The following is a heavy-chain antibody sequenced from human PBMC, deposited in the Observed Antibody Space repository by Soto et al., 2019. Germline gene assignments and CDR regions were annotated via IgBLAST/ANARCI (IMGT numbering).Heavy chain of an antibody. V-gene: IGHV1-3*01. D-gene: IGHD3-10*02. Sequence: QVVLVQSGAEVKKPGASVKISCEASGFSFSTYTIHWVRQAPGQRPEWLGWFNAANGDTKYSPNCQDRVTITGDTSASTAFMELSSLRSEDTAVYYWATVQFYGVDVWGPGTTVTVSS. J-gene: IGHJ6*02. CDR3: ATVQFYGVDV. CDR1: GFSFSTYT. CDR2: FNAANGDT.